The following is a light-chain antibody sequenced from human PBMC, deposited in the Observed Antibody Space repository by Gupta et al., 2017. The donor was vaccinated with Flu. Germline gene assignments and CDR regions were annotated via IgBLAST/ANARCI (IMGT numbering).Light chain of an antibody. CDR3: QTWDDITVL. V-gene: IGLV3-1*01. CDR1: RLGKIY. CDR2: QDD. Sequence: YEVTQAPSMSVSAGQTASISCSGERLGKIYVSWYQQRPGQSPTLVIYQDDKRPSGIPERFSGSVTGNTATLTISGIQPLDEADYYCQTWDDITVLFGGGTKLSVL. J-gene: IGLJ2*01.